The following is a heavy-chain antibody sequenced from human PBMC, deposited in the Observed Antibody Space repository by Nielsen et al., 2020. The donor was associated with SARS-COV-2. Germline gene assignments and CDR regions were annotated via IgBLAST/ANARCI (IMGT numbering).Heavy chain of an antibody. V-gene: IGHV4-34*01. Sequence: SETLSLTCAVYGGSFSGYDWTWIRQPPGKGLEWIGEINHSGSTKYNPSLKSRVTISADTSKNQFSLRLTSVSAADAAVYYCATVGSGWYKFFDYWGQGALVTVSS. CDR1: GGSFSGYD. CDR3: ATVGSGWYKFFDY. J-gene: IGHJ4*02. D-gene: IGHD6-19*01. CDR2: INHSGST.